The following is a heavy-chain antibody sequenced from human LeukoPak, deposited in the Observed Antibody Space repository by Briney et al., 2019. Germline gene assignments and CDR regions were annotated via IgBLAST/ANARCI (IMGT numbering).Heavy chain of an antibody. CDR3: SRDQTTAGPSTVDC. D-gene: IGHD4-11*01. CDR1: GFTFSRYW. V-gene: IGHV3-74*01. CDR2: ISSDGSNI. Sequence: GGPLRLSCAASGFTFSRYWMHWVRQVPGKGLVWVSRISSDGSNIIYADSVKGRFTISRDNAKSTLYLEMNSLRAEDTAVYFCSRDQTTAGPSTVDCWGQGTLVTVSP. J-gene: IGHJ4*02.